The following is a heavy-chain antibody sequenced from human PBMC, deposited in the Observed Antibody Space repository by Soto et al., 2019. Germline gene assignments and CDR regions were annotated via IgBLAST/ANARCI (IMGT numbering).Heavy chain of an antibody. D-gene: IGHD3-22*01. CDR2: ISAYNGNT. CDR3: ARVIYYDSSGYGTTGAY. V-gene: IGHV1-18*01. Sequence: QVQLVQSGAEVKKPGASVKVSCKASGYTFTSYGISWVRQAPGQGLEWMGWISAYNGNTNYAQKLQGRVTMTTDTPRSTAYMELRSLRSDDTAVYYCARVIYYDSSGYGTTGAYWGQGTLVTVSS. CDR1: GYTFTSYG. J-gene: IGHJ4*02.